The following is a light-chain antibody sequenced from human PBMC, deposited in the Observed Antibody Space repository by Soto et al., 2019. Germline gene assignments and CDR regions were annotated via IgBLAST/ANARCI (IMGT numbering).Light chain of an antibody. J-gene: IGLJ1*01. Sequence: QSLLTQPPSASESPGQSVAVSCTGTSSDIGNYNFVSWYQQHPGKAPKLMIYEVSKRPSGVPDRFSGSKSGNTASLTVSGLQAEDEADYYCSSYAGSNTYVFGTGTKVTVL. CDR1: SSDIGNYNF. CDR3: SSYAGSNTYV. V-gene: IGLV2-8*01. CDR2: EVS.